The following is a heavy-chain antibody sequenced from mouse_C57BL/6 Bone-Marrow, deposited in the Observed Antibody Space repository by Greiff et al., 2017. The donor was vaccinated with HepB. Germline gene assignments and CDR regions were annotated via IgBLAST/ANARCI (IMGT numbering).Heavy chain of an antibody. J-gene: IGHJ2*01. CDR3: ARPYYGSSYYFDY. CDR1: GYTFTGYW. CDR2: ILPGSGST. Sequence: VQLQQSGAELMKPGASVKLSCKATGYTFTGYWIEWVKQRPGHGLEWIGEILPGSGSTNYNEKFKGKATFTADTSSNTAYMQLSSLTTEESAIYYCARPYYGSSYYFDYWGQGTTLTVSS. D-gene: IGHD1-1*01. V-gene: IGHV1-9*01.